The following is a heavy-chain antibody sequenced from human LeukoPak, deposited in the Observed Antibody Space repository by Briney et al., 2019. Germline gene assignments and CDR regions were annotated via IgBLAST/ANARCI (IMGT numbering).Heavy chain of an antibody. Sequence: GGSLRLSCAASGFTFSSYAMHWVRQAPGKGLEWVAVISYDGSNKYYADSVKGRFTISRDNSKNTLYLQMNSLRAEDTAVYYCASIRGGVAAAGYYYYGMDVWGQGTTVTVSS. D-gene: IGHD6-13*01. V-gene: IGHV3-30-3*01. CDR2: ISYDGSNK. J-gene: IGHJ6*02. CDR3: ASIRGGVAAAGYYYYGMDV. CDR1: GFTFSSYA.